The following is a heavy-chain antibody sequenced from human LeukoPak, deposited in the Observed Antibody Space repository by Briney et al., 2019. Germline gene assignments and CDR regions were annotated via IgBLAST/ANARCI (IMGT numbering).Heavy chain of an antibody. CDR2: INHSGST. CDR1: GGSFSGYY. V-gene: IGHV4-34*01. D-gene: IGHD3-16*01. CDR3: ARVYRRLRSPSQPGYNWFDP. J-gene: IGHJ5*02. Sequence: SETLSLTCAVYGGSFSGYYWSWIRQPPGKGLEWIGEINHSGSTNYNPSLKSRVTISVDTSKNQFSLKLSSVTAAGTAVYYCARVYRRLRSPSQPGYNWFDPWGQGTLVTVSS.